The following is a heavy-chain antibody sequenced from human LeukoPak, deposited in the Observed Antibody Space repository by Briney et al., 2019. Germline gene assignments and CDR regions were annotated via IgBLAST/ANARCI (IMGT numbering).Heavy chain of an antibody. CDR1: GGSLNSYY. V-gene: IGHV4-59*08. CDR3: ARRGYYGSGAYDT. D-gene: IGHD3-10*01. Sequence: SETLSLTCTVSGGSLNSYYWGWIRQPPGKGLECIGNVYHSGSAIYNPSLESRVTISVDRSKNQFSLNLSSVTAADTAVYYCARRGYYGSGAYDTWGQGQMFLVSS. J-gene: IGHJ3*01. CDR2: VYHSGSA.